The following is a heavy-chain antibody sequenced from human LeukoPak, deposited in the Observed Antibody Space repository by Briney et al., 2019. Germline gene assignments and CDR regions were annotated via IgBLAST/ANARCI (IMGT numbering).Heavy chain of an antibody. V-gene: IGHV1-69*13. J-gene: IGHJ4*02. CDR1: GGTFSSYA. D-gene: IGHD2-8*01. CDR3: ATASDCTNGVCGDY. CDR2: IIPIFGTA. Sequence: SVKVSCKASGGTFSSYAISWVRQAPGQGLEWMGGIIPIFGTANYAQKFQGRVTITADESTSTAYMELSSLRSEDTAVCYCATASDCTNGVCGDYWGQGTLVTVSS.